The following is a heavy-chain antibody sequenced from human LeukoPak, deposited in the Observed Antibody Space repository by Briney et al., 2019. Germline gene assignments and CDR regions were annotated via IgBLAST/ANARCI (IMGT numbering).Heavy chain of an antibody. CDR2: ISWDGGST. Sequence: GGSLRLSCAASGFTFDDYTMHWVRQAPGKGLEWVSLISWDGGSTYYADSVKGRFTISRDNSKNSLYLQMNSLRTEDTALYYCAKDSGYCSGGSCWPDAFDIWGQGTMVTVSS. CDR3: AKDSGYCSGGSCWPDAFDI. J-gene: IGHJ3*02. D-gene: IGHD2-15*01. V-gene: IGHV3-43*01. CDR1: GFTFDDYT.